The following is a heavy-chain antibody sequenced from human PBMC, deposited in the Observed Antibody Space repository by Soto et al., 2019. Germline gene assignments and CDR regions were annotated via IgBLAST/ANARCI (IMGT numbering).Heavy chain of an antibody. CDR2: IYYSGST. CDR1: GGSISSSSYY. J-gene: IGHJ6*02. V-gene: IGHV4-39*01. D-gene: IGHD3-10*01. CDR3: ARRRYGSGSAYLNCYYYYGMDV. Sequence: QLQLQESGPGLVKPSETLSLTCTVSGGSISSSSYYWGWIRQPPGKGLEWIGRIYYSGSTYYNPSLKSRVILSGDTSRNQFSLKLSSVTAADTAVYFCARRRYGSGSAYLNCYYYYGMDVWGQGTTVTVSS.